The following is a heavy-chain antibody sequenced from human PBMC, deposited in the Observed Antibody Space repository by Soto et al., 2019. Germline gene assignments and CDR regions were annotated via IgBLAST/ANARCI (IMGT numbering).Heavy chain of an antibody. CDR3: VKVGHNNGRYKGFDS. D-gene: IGHD6-19*01. Sequence: EVQLVESGGGLVQPGGSLRLFYAASGFTFSTNNMNWVRQAPGKGLEWVSYIRSDSSTIYYADSVKGRFTISRDNAKNSLYLQMNSLRAEDTAVYYCVKVGHNNGRYKGFDSWGQGTLVTVSS. CDR2: IRSDSSTI. J-gene: IGHJ5*01. V-gene: IGHV3-48*01. CDR1: GFTFSTNN.